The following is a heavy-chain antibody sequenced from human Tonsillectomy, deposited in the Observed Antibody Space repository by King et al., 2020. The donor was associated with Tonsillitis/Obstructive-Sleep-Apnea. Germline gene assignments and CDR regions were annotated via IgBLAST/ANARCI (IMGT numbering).Heavy chain of an antibody. CDR3: ARGIISSSWYRMGATTYWYFDL. V-gene: IGHV4-59*01. J-gene: IGHJ2*01. CDR1: GGSISSYY. D-gene: IGHD6-13*01. Sequence: QLQESGPGLVKPSETLSLTCTVSGGSISSYYWSWIRQPPGKGLEWIGYIYYSGSTNYNPSLKSRVTISVDTSKNQFSLKLSSVTAADTAVYYCARGIISSSWYRMGATTYWYFDLWGRGTLVTVSS. CDR2: IYYSGST.